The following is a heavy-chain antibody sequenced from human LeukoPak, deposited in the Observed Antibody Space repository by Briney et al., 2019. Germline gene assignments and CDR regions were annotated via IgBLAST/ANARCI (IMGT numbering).Heavy chain of an antibody. J-gene: IGHJ4*02. D-gene: IGHD2-2*02. CDR2: ISGGGDST. V-gene: IGHV3-23*01. CDR1: GFTFTTYA. Sequence: PGGSLRLSCAASGFTFTTYAMSWVRPAPGKGLEWVSGISGGGDSTYYADSVKGRFTISRDNAKSTLYLQMNSLRAEDRAVYYCARARYCSSSSCYIDYWGQGTLVTVSS. CDR3: ARARYCSSSSCYIDY.